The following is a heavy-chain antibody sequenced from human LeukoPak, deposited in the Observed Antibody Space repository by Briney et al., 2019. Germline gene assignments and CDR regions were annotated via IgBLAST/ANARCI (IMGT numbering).Heavy chain of an antibody. J-gene: IGHJ4*02. CDR1: GFTFSSYG. D-gene: IGHD3-9*01. CDR2: ISGTGGTT. Sequence: GGTLRLSCAASGFTFSSYGMSWVRQAPGKGLEWVSAISGTGGTTYYADSVKGRFTISRDNSKNTLYLQMNSLRAEDTAVYYCAKATISLGPAYFDYWGQGTLVTVSS. V-gene: IGHV3-23*01. CDR3: AKATISLGPAYFDY.